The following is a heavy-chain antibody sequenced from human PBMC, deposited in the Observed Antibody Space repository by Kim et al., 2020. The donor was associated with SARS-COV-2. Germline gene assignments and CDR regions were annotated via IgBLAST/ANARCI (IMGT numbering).Heavy chain of an antibody. J-gene: IGHJ6*02. CDR3: AREIVSYYGMDV. D-gene: IGHD1-26*01. Sequence: YAASVKGRFTISRDNSKNTLYLQRNSLRAEDTAVYYCAREIVSYYGMDVWGQGTTVTVSS. V-gene: IGHV3-30*01.